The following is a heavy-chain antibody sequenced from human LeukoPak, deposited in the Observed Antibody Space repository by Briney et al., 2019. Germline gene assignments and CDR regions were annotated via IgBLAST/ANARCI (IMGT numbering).Heavy chain of an antibody. CDR2: VNYSSRT. J-gene: IGHJ3*01. D-gene: IGHD6-19*01. V-gene: IGHV4-38-2*02. Sequence: KPSETLSLTCTASGYSLSSGCDYGCSRQPPPEEWEGIGIVNYSSRTSYNHSLKSRFTISIDNSKNQFSLNLCFVSAEDTALYYWARDAYCSGSTCGDYWREGLMVYV. CDR1: GYSLSSGCD. CDR3: ARDAYCSGSTCGDYWREGLMVYV.